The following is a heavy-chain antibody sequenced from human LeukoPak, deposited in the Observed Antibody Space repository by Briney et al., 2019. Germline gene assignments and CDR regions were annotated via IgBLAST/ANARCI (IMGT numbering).Heavy chain of an antibody. D-gene: IGHD2-2*01. Sequence: ASVKVSCKASGYTFTVYYMHWVRQAPGQGLEWMGWINPNSGGTNYAQKFQGRVTMTRDTSISTAYMELSRLRSDDTAVYYCASWGVPAARALKSMEENYGMDVWGQGTTVTVSS. J-gene: IGHJ6*02. CDR2: INPNSGGT. CDR1: GYTFTVYY. V-gene: IGHV1-2*02. CDR3: ASWGVPAARALKSMEENYGMDV.